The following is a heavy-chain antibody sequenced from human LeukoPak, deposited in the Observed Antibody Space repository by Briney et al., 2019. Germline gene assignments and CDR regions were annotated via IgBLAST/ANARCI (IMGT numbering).Heavy chain of an antibody. J-gene: IGHJ4*02. V-gene: IGHV3-74*01. CDR3: ARAVGAREVDY. CDR1: GFTFSSYW. Sequence: PGGSLRLSCAASGFTFSSYWMHWVRQAPGKGLVWVSRINSDGSSTSYADSVKGRFTISRDNAKNTLYLQMNSLRAEDTAVYYCARAVGAREVDYWGQGTLVTVSS. CDR2: INSDGSST. D-gene: IGHD1-26*01.